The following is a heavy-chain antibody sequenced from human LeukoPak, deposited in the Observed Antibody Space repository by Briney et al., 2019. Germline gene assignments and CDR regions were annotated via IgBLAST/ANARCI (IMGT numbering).Heavy chain of an antibody. CDR2: ISSSSSTI. D-gene: IGHD3-22*01. CDR3: ARDKDDSSGYYYVVEYFQH. CDR1: GFTFSSYS. V-gene: IGHV3-48*04. Sequence: QPGGSLRLSCAASGFTFSSYSMNWVRQAPGKGLEWVSYISSSSSTIYYADSVKGRFTISRDNAKSSLYLQMNSLRAEDTAVYYCARDKDDSSGYYYVVEYFQHWGQGTLVTVSS. J-gene: IGHJ1*01.